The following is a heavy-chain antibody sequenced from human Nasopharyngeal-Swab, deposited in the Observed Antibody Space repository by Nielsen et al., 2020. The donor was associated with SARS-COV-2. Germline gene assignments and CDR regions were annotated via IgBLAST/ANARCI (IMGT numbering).Heavy chain of an antibody. CDR2: ISAYNGNT. Sequence: ASVKVSCKASGYTFTSYGISWVRQAPGQGLEWMGWISAYNGNTNYAQKFQGRVTITADKSTSTAYMELSSLRSEDTAVYYCARADGDAGYGMDVWGQGTTVTVSS. CDR1: GYTFTSYG. D-gene: IGHD4-17*01. V-gene: IGHV1-18*01. J-gene: IGHJ6*02. CDR3: ARADGDAGYGMDV.